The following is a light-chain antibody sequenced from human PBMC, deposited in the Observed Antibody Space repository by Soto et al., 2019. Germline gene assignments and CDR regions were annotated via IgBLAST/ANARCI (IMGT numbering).Light chain of an antibody. Sequence: QSALTQPPSASGSPGQSVTISCTGTSSDVGGYNFVSWYQQHPGKVPKPVIYEVTTRPSGVPDRFSGSKSGNTASLTVSGLLPDDEADYYCSSFGGGNKVLFGGGTKLTVL. V-gene: IGLV2-8*01. CDR2: EVT. J-gene: IGLJ3*02. CDR3: SSFGGGNKVL. CDR1: SSDVGGYNF.